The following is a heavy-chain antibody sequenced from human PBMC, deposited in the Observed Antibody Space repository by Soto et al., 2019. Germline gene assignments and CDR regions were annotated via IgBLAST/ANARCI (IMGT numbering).Heavy chain of an antibody. D-gene: IGHD2-21*02. Sequence: PSETLSPTCTVSGGSVSSGSYYWSWIRQPPGKGLEWIGYIYYSGSTNYNPSLKSRVTISVDTSKNQFSLKLSSVTAADTAVYYCARALRAYCGGDCYSAYFDHWGQGTLVTVSS. CDR3: ARALRAYCGGDCYSAYFDH. J-gene: IGHJ4*02. CDR1: GGSVSSGSYY. V-gene: IGHV4-61*01. CDR2: IYYSGST.